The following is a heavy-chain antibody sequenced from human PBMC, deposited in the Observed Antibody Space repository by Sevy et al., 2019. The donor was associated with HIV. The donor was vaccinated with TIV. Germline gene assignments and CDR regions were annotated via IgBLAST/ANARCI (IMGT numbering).Heavy chain of an antibody. CDR2: ISWNSGSI. D-gene: IGHD5-18*01. CDR3: AKGGGYSYVPNWFDP. V-gene: IGHV3-9*01. J-gene: IGHJ5*02. CDR1: GFTFDDYA. Sequence: GGSLRLSCAASGFTFDDYAMHWVRQAPGKGLEWVSGISWNSGSIGYADSVKGRFTISRDNAKNSQYLQMNSLRAEDTALYYCAKGGGYSYVPNWFDPWGQGTLVTVSS.